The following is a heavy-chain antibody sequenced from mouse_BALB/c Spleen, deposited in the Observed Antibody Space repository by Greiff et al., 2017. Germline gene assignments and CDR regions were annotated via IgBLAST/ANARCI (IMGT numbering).Heavy chain of an antibody. CDR1: GFNIKDYY. V-gene: IGHV14-1*02. J-gene: IGHJ4*01. CDR2: IDPENGNT. CDR3: ARDEYDGGDYAMDY. D-gene: IGHD2-4*01. Sequence: EVQLQQSGAELVRPGALVKLSCKASGFNIKDYYMHWVKQRPEQGLAWIGWIDPENGNTIYDPKFQGKARITADTSSTTAYLQLSSLTSEDTAVYYCARDEYDGGDYAMDYWGQGTSVTVAS.